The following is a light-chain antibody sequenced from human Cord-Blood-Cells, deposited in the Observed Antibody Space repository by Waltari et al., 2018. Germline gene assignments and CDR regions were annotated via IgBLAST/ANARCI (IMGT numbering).Light chain of an antibody. Sequence: DIVMTQSPDSLAVSLGERATIYCQSTQSVLYSSNNKNYLAWYQQKPGQPPKLLIYWASTRESGVPDRFSGSGSGTDFTLTISSLQAEDVAVYYCQQYYSTPPAFGQGTKLEIK. CDR3: QQYYSTPPA. CDR2: WAS. V-gene: IGKV4-1*01. CDR1: QSVLYSSNNKNY. J-gene: IGKJ2*01.